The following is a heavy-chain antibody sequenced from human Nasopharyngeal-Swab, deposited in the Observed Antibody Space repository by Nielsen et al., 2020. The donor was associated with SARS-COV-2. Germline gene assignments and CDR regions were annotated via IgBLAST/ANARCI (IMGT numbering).Heavy chain of an antibody. CDR1: GGSFSGYY. CDR3: ARGRYCSSTSCYPKLRDWFDP. CDR2: INHSGST. J-gene: IGHJ5*02. D-gene: IGHD2-2*01. V-gene: IGHV4-34*01. Sequence: SETLSLTCAVYGGSFSGYYWCWIRQPPGKGLEWIGEINHSGSTNYNPSLKSRVTISVDTSKNQFSLKLSSVTAADTAVYYCARGRYCSSTSCYPKLRDWFDPWGQGTLVTVSS.